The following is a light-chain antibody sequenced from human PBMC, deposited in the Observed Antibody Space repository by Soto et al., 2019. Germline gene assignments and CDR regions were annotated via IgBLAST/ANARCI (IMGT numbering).Light chain of an antibody. J-gene: IGKJ3*01. V-gene: IGKV3-20*01. Sequence: EIVLTQSPGTLSLSPGEGATVSCRVSQSINSKSLVRYQRKFGQAPRLLIYNTSTRATDIPDRFSGSGSGTDFTLSISGLEPEDFAVYYCQHYGGSFIFGPGTKVDFK. CDR3: QHYGGSFI. CDR2: NTS. CDR1: QSINSKS.